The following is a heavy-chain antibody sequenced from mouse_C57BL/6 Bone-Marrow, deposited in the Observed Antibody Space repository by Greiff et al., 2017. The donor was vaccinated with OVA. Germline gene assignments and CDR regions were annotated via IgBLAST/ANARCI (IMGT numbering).Heavy chain of an antibody. Sequence: EVMLVESGGGLVQPKGSLKLSCAASGFSFNTYAMNWVRQAPGKGLEWVARIRSKSNNYATYYADSVKDRFTISRDDSESMLYLQMNNLKTEDTAMYYCVRGGWRSWYFDVWGTGTTVTVSS. CDR3: VRGGWRSWYFDV. V-gene: IGHV10-1*01. J-gene: IGHJ1*03. CDR2: IRSKSNNYAT. D-gene: IGHD3-3*01. CDR1: GFSFNTYA.